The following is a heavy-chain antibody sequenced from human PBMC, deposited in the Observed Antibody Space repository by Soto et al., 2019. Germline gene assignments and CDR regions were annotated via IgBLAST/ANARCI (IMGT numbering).Heavy chain of an antibody. CDR2: IYYSGST. CDR1: GGSISSYY. D-gene: IGHD6-13*01. V-gene: IGHV4-59*08. J-gene: IGHJ4*02. CDR3: ARGLHSAAAYGFDY. Sequence: LSLTCTVSGGSISSYYWSWIRQPPGKGLEWIGYIYYSGSTNYNPSLKSRVTISVDTSKNQFSLKLSSVTAADTAVYYCARGLHSAAAYGFDYWGQGTLVTVSS.